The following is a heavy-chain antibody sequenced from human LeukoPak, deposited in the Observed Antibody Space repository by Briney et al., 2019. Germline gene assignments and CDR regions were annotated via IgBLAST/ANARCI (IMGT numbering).Heavy chain of an antibody. J-gene: IGHJ4*02. CDR1: GFTFSGYS. CDR2: ISSTSSYI. D-gene: IGHD3-22*01. Sequence: GGSLRLSCAASGFTFSGYSMNWVRQAPGKGLEWVSSISSTSSYIYYADSLKGRFTLSRDNAKNSLYLQMNSLRAEDTAVYYCSRDSPDLNYYDSSGYSRSFDSWGQGTLVTVSS. CDR3: SRDSPDLNYYDSSGYSRSFDS. V-gene: IGHV3-21*01.